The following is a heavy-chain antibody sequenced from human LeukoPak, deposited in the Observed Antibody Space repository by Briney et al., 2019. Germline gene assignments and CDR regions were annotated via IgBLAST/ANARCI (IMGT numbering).Heavy chain of an antibody. V-gene: IGHV1-2*02. J-gene: IGHJ4*02. CDR3: ARDLPHYDFWSGYDY. CDR2: INPNSGGT. Sequence: ASVKVSCKASGNTFAGYYVHWVRQAPGQGLEWMGWINPNSGGTNYAQKFQGRVTMTRDTSISTAYMEVSRLRSDDTAVYYCARDLPHYDFWSGYDYWGQGTLVTVSS. D-gene: IGHD3-3*01. CDR1: GNTFAGYY.